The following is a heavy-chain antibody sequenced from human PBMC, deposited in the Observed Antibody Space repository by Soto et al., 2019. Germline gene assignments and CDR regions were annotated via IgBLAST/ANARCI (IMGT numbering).Heavy chain of an antibody. CDR3: ARAAGTHSGGIDY. CDR2: IIPIFGTA. D-gene: IGHD3-16*01. CDR1: GGTFSSYS. J-gene: IGHJ4*02. V-gene: IGHV1-69*01. Sequence: QVQLVQSGAEVKKPGSSVKVSCKASGGTFSSYSINWVRQAPGQGLEWMGEIIPIFGTANSAQKFQGRVTITADESTTTAYIELSSLRSEDTAVYYCARAAGTHSGGIDYWGQGPLVTGSS.